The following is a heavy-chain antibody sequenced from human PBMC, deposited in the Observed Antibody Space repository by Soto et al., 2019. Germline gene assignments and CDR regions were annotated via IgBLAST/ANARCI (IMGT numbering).Heavy chain of an antibody. CDR3: AKRIGNYVPYYYYGRDV. CDR1: GFTFSSYA. V-gene: IGHV3-23*01. CDR2: ISGSGGST. D-gene: IGHD1-7*01. J-gene: IGHJ6*02. Sequence: GGSLRLSCAASGFTFSSYAMSWVRQAPGKGLEWVSAISGSGGSTYYADSVKGRFTISRDNSKNTLYLQMNSLRAEDTAVYYCAKRIGNYVPYYYYGRDVWGQGTTVTVSS.